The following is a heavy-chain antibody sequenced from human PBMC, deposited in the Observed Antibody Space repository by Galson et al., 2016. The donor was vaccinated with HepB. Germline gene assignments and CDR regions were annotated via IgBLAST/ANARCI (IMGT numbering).Heavy chain of an antibody. J-gene: IGHJ3*02. Sequence: SVKVSCKAFGYTFTGYYMHWVRQAPGQGLEWMGWINPNSGGTSYAQKFQGRVSMTRDTSITTAYMELSRLRSDDTAVYYCARESPASGYVNGWGNAFDIWGQGTMVTVSS. CDR3: ARESPASGYVNGWGNAFDI. V-gene: IGHV1-2*02. CDR2: INPNSGGT. CDR1: GYTFTGYY. D-gene: IGHD5-12*01.